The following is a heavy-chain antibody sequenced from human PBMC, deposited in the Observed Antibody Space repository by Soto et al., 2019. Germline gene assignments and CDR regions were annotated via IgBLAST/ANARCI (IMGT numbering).Heavy chain of an antibody. Sequence: QVQLVESGGGVVQPGRSLRLSCAASGFTFSDFGMHWVRQAPGKGLEWVAIVSYDGSEKYYADSVKGRFTISRDNSKNTVFLQVNSLRTEDTAVYYCAKNHYDTSGYHNTFDSWGQGTLVTVSS. D-gene: IGHD3-22*01. CDR1: GFTFSDFG. CDR2: VSYDGSEK. CDR3: AKNHYDTSGYHNTFDS. J-gene: IGHJ4*02. V-gene: IGHV3-30*18.